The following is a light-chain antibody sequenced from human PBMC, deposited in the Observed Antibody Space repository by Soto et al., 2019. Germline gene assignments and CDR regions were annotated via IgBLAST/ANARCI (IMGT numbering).Light chain of an antibody. CDR1: QSVSTW. CDR3: QQYNSYSWT. V-gene: IGKV1-5*01. J-gene: IGKJ1*01. Sequence: DIQMTQSPSTLSASVGDSVTVTCRASQSVSTWLAWYQQKPGKAPKLLISDASSFESGVPSRFSGSGSGTEFPLTISSLQPDDFATYYCQQYNSYSWTFGQGTKVDIK. CDR2: DAS.